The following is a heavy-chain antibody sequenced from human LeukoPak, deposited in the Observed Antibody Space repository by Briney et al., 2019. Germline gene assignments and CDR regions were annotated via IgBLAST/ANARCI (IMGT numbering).Heavy chain of an antibody. CDR2: IKQDGSEK. V-gene: IGHV3-7*01. D-gene: IGHD5-24*01. CDR1: GFTFSSYW. CDR3: ARDNGGRDGYKDAFDI. Sequence: GGSLRLSCAASGFTFSSYWMSWVRQAPGKGLEWVANIKQDGSEKYYVDSVKGRFTISRDNAKNSLYLQMNSLRAEDTAVYYCARDNGGRDGYKDAFDIWGQGTMVTVSS. J-gene: IGHJ3*02.